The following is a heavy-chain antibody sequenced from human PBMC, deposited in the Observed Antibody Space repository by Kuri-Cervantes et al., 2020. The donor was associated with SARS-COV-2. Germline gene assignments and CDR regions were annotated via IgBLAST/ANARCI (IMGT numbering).Heavy chain of an antibody. V-gene: IGHV4-59*11. J-gene: IGHJ4*02. CDR1: GGSISSHY. D-gene: IGHD7-27*01. CDR3: ARDAVLGIGY. CDR2: IYYSGST. Sequence: SETLSLTCTVSGGSISSHYWSWIRQPPGKGLEWIGYIYYSGSTNYNPSLKSRVTISVDTSKNQFSLKLSSVTAADTAVYYCARDAVLGIGYWGQGTLVTVSS.